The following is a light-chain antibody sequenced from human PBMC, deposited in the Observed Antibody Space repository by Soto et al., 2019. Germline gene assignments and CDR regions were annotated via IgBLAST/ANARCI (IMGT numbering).Light chain of an antibody. CDR3: RHYNRYSEA. CDR2: KPS. V-gene: IGKV1-5*03. CDR1: QTNSSW. Sequence: DIQMTQSPSTLSVSVGDRVTITCRASQTNSSWLAWYQQKPVKASKLLIYKPSSLKSGVPSRFSGSGYGTEFALTISSLQPDDFATYYCRHYNRYSEAFGQGTKVDIK. J-gene: IGKJ1*01.